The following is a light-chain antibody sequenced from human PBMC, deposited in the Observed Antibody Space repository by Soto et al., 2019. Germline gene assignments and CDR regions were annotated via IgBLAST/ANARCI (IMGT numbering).Light chain of an antibody. CDR2: LGS. CDR3: MQALQTPLP. V-gene: IGKV2-28*01. CDR1: QSLLHSNGYNY. J-gene: IGKJ3*01. Sequence: DIVMTQSPLSLPVTPGEPASISCRSSQSLLHSNGYNYLDWYLQKPGQSPQLLIYLGSNRSSGVPDRFSVSGSGTDFTLKISRVEAEDVGVYYCMQALQTPLPFGPGTKVDI.